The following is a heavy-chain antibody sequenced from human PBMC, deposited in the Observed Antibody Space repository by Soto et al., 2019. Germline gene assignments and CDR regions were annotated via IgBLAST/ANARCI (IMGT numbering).Heavy chain of an antibody. Sequence: QVQLVESGGGEVQPGRSLTISCEASGFTFSTYGMHWVRQTQGKGLGWVEVISYVGTNKFYSDSVKGRFTISRDNFKNTLTLQMNSLRADDTAVYSCAKDLQSYGDYDYYCYGMDVWGLGTRVTVSS. CDR1: GFTFSTYG. D-gene: IGHD4-17*01. V-gene: IGHV3-30*18. CDR3: AKDLQSYGDYDYYCYGMDV. CDR2: ISYVGTNK. J-gene: IGHJ6*02.